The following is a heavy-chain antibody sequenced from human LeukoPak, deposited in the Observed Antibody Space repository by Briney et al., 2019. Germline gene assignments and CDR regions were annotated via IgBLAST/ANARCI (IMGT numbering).Heavy chain of an antibody. V-gene: IGHV4-34*01. D-gene: IGHD3-10*01. CDR3: ARDPGSRGY. CDR2: INHSGST. Sequence: SETLSLTCAVYGGSFSGYYWSWIRQPPGKGLEWIGEINHSGSTNYNPSLKSRVTISVDTSKNQFSLKLSSVTAADTAVYYCARDPGSRGYWGQGTLVTVSS. J-gene: IGHJ4*02. CDR1: GGSFSGYY.